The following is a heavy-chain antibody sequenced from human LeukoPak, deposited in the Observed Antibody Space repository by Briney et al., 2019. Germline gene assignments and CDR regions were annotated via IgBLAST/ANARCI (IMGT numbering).Heavy chain of an antibody. CDR3: VRAGLWFGETHYYYGMDV. D-gene: IGHD3-10*01. CDR2: IIPIFGTA. Sequence: ASVKVSCKASGGTFSSYAISWVRQAPGQGLEWMGGIIPIFGTANYAQKFQGRVTITADESTSTAYMELSSLRSEDTAVYYCVRAGLWFGETHYYYGMDVWGQGTTVTVSS. V-gene: IGHV1-69*13. J-gene: IGHJ6*02. CDR1: GGTFSSYA.